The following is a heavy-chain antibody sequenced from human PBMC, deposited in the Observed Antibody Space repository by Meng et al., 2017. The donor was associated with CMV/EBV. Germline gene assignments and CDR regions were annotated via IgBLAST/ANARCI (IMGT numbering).Heavy chain of an antibody. CDR3: ARGRIFDH. CDR1: GYAFINYA. D-gene: IGHD1-14*01. J-gene: IGHJ4*02. CDR2: MNPSSGDT. V-gene: IGHV1-8*03. Sequence: RVSCKASGYAFINYAINWMRQAAGPGLEWMGWMNPSSGDTGYAPNFQDRVSISRDTSTGTAFMDLSSLRSDDTAVYYCARGRIFDHWGQGTLVTVSS.